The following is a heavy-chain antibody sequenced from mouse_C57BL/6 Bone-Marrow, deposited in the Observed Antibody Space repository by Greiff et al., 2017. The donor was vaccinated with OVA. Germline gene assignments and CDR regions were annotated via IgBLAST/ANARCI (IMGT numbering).Heavy chain of an antibody. J-gene: IGHJ2*01. Sequence: EVQRVESGGGLVKPGGSLKLSCAASGFTFSSYAMSWVRQTPEKRLEWVATISDGGSYTYYPDNVKGRFTISRDNAKNNLYLQMSHLKSEDTAMYYCARGSLRYYFDYWGQGTTLTVSS. CDR2: ISDGGSYT. V-gene: IGHV5-4*01. CDR1: GFTFSSYA. CDR3: ARGSLRYYFDY.